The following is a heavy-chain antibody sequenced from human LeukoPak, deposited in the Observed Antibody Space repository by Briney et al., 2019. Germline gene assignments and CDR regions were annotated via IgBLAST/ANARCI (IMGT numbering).Heavy chain of an antibody. Sequence: GGSLRLSCAASGFTFSSYSMNWVRQAPGKGLEWVSSISSSSSYIYYADSAKGRFTISRDNAKNSLYLQMNSLRAEDTAVYYCARDQGQLLYGFDYWGQGTLVTVSS. D-gene: IGHD2-2*02. CDR3: ARDQGQLLYGFDY. CDR2: ISSSSSYI. J-gene: IGHJ4*02. V-gene: IGHV3-21*01. CDR1: GFTFSSYS.